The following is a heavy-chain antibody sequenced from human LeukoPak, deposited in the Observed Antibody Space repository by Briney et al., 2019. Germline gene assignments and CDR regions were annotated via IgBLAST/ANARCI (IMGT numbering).Heavy chain of an antibody. J-gene: IGHJ4*02. D-gene: IGHD5-18*01. CDR3: ASGSNVDTAMASDYFDY. CDR1: GYTFTGYY. V-gene: IGHV1-2*02. CDR2: INPNSGGT. Sequence: ASVKVSCKASGYTFTGYYIHWVRQAPGQGPEWMGWINPNSGGTNYAQKFQGRVTMNRDTSINTAYMELSRLRSDDTAVYYCASGSNVDTAMASDYFDYWGQGTLVTVSS.